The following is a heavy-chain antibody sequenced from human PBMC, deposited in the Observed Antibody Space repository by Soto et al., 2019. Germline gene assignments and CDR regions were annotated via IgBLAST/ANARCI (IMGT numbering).Heavy chain of an antibody. V-gene: IGHV1-46*01. Sequence: ASVKVSCKASGYGFTSYYMHWVRQAPGQGLEWMGIINPSGGSTSYAQKFQGRVTMTRDTSTSTVYMELSSLRSEDTAVYYCARVREYYDSSGYYDYWGQGTLVTVSS. CDR3: ARVREYYDSSGYYDY. CDR2: INPSGGST. D-gene: IGHD3-22*01. CDR1: GYGFTSYY. J-gene: IGHJ4*02.